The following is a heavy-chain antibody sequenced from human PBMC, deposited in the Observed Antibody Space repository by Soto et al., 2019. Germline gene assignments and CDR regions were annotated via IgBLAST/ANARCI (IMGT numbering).Heavy chain of an antibody. CDR2: IYYSGST. J-gene: IGHJ4*02. Sequence: SETLSLTCTVSGGSISSYYWSWIRQPPGKGLEWIGYIYYSGSTNYNPSLKSRVTISVDTSKNQFSLKLSSVTAADTAVYYCARVTDTYYYGSGSLAPIYYFDYWGQGTLVTSPQ. D-gene: IGHD3-10*01. V-gene: IGHV4-59*01. CDR1: GGSISSYY. CDR3: ARVTDTYYYGSGSLAPIYYFDY.